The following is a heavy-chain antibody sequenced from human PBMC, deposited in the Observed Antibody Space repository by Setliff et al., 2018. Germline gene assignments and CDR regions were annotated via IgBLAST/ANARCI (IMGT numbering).Heavy chain of an antibody. J-gene: IGHJ4*02. Sequence: SETLSLTCTVSDVSISGYYWSWIRQPPGKGLEWIGYIHSSGGSNYNPSLKSRVTTSIDTSKNQFSLKLSSVTTADTAVYYCARHFYPPDFFAHWGQGLLVTVSS. D-gene: IGHD3-3*01. CDR2: IHSSGGS. CDR1: DVSISGYY. CDR3: ARHFYPPDFFAH. V-gene: IGHV4-4*08.